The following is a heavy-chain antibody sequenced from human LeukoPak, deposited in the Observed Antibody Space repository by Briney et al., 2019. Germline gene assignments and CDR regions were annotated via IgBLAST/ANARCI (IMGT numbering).Heavy chain of an antibody. V-gene: IGHV3-9*01. CDR2: ISWNSGSI. CDR3: ARDLPPAPWNGMDV. CDR1: GFTFDDYA. Sequence: PGGSLRLSCAASGFTFDDYAMHWVRQAPGKGLEWVSGISWNSGSIGYADSVKGRFTISRDNAKNSLYLQMNSLRAEDTALYYCARDLPPAPWNGMDVWGQGTTVTVSS. D-gene: IGHD2-2*01. J-gene: IGHJ6*02.